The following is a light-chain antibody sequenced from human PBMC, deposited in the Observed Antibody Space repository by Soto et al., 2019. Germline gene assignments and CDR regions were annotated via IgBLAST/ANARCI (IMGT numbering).Light chain of an antibody. J-gene: IGLJ2*01. CDR1: SSNIGDNF. CDR2: DNS. Sequence: QSVLTQPPSMSAAPGQKVPISCSGSSSNIGDNFVSWYQHLPGTAPKLLIFDNSQRPSEIPDRFFGSKSGTIATLAITGPQTGDEAVYYCATWDSNLAAVVFGGGTKVTVL. CDR3: ATWDSNLAAVV. V-gene: IGLV1-51*01.